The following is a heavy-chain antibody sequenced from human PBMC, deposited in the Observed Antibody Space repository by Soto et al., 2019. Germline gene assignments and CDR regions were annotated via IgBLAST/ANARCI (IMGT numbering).Heavy chain of an antibody. J-gene: IGHJ6*02. CDR1: GFTFNNYG. D-gene: IGHD6-13*01. CDR2: IWNDGNGY. Sequence: SVGGVVQPGRSLRLSCAASGFTFNNYGMHWVRQAPGKGLEWVAVIWNDGNGYYYANSVKGRFTISRDNSKNTLYLQMSSLRVEDTAVYYCARRQISPPTRGAASARGGMDVWGQGTTVTVSS. CDR3: ARRQISPPTRGAASARGGMDV. V-gene: IGHV3-33*01.